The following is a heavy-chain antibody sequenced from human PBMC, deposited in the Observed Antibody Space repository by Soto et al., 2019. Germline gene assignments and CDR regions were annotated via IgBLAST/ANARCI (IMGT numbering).Heavy chain of an antibody. D-gene: IGHD3-22*01. Sequence: QVTLKESRPVLVKPTEPLTLTCTVSGLSLSNARMGVSWIRQPPGKALEWLAHIFSNDEKSYSTSLRRRLTISKDTSKSQVVLTMTNMDPVHTGTYYCARMGDYYDNSPDAFDIWGQGTIVTVSS. V-gene: IGHV2-26*01. CDR3: ARMGDYYDNSPDAFDI. CDR2: IFSNDEK. J-gene: IGHJ3*02. CDR1: GLSLSNARMG.